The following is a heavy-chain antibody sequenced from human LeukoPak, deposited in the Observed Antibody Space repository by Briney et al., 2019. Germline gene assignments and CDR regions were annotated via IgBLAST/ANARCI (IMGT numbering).Heavy chain of an antibody. CDR1: GYTFTSYG. CDR3: ARDRRYFDFWYFDV. CDR2: ISAYDDST. D-gene: IGHD3-9*01. J-gene: IGHJ2*01. Sequence: GASVKVSCKASGYTFTSYGISWVRQAPGQSLEWLGWISAYDDSTSYAQRLQGRVTLTTDTSTSTVYMELRSLGSDDTAVYYCARDRRYFDFWYFDVWGRGTPVTVSS. V-gene: IGHV1-18*01.